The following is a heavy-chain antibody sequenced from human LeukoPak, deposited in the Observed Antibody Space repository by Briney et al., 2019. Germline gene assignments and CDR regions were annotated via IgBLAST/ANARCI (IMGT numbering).Heavy chain of an antibody. CDR1: GGSISSGGYY. V-gene: IGHV4-30-2*01. J-gene: IGHJ5*02. CDR2: IYHSGST. CDR3: ARGLDYYGSGSYLNNWFDP. Sequence: SETLSLTCTVSGGSISSGGYYWSWIRQPPGKGLEWIGYIYHSGSTYYNPSLKSRVTISLDRSNNQFSLTLNSVTAADTAVYYCARGLDYYGSGSYLNNWFDPWGQGTLVTVSS. D-gene: IGHD3-10*01.